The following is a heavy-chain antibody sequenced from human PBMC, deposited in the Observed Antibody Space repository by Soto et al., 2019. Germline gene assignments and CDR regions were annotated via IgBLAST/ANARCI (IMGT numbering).Heavy chain of an antibody. CDR2: IIPILGIA. CDR1: GGTFSSYT. J-gene: IGHJ4*02. Sequence: QVQLVQSGAEVKKPGSSVKVSCKASGGTFSSYTISWVRQAPGPGLEWMGRIIPILGIANYAQKFQGRVTITADKATSTAYRELSSLRSEDTAVYYCARGPIVVVIAYFDYWGQGTLVTVSS. V-gene: IGHV1-69*02. CDR3: ARGPIVVVIAYFDY. D-gene: IGHD2-21*01.